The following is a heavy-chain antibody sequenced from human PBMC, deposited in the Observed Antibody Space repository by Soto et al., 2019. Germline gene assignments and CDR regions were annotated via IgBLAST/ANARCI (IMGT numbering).Heavy chain of an antibody. CDR2: ISYDGSNK. CDR1: GFTFSSYA. Sequence: ESGGGVVQPGRSLRLSCAASGFTFSSYAMHWVRQAPGKGLEWVAVISYDGSNKYYADSVKGRFTISRDNSKNTLYLQMNSLRTEDTAVHYCVRDGNHYDSSGPCFDYWGQGTLVTASS. CDR3: VRDGNHYDSSGPCFDY. V-gene: IGHV3-30-3*01. J-gene: IGHJ4*02. D-gene: IGHD3-22*01.